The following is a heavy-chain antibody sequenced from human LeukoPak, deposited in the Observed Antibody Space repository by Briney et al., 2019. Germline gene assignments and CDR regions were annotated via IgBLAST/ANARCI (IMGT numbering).Heavy chain of an antibody. CDR2: IYTSGST. J-gene: IGHJ6*02. CDR1: GGSFSGYY. Sequence: SETLSLTCAVYGGSFSGYYWSWIRQPAGKGLEWIGRIYTSGSTNYNPSLKSRVTMSVDTSKNQFSLKLSSVTAADTAVYYCARDRYSNAYYYYYGMDVWGQGTTVTVSS. D-gene: IGHD4-11*01. CDR3: ARDRYSNAYYYYYGMDV. V-gene: IGHV4-4*07.